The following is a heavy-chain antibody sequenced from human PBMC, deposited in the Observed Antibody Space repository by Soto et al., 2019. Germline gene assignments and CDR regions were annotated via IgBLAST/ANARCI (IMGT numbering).Heavy chain of an antibody. J-gene: IGHJ6*02. Sequence: SQTLSLTCAISGDSVSSNSAAWNCIRQSPSRGLEWLGRTDYRSKWYNDYAVSVKSRITINPDTSKNQFSLQLNSVTPEDTAVYYCARALQLAYGMDVWGQGTTVTVSS. CDR1: GDSVSSNSAA. V-gene: IGHV6-1*01. D-gene: IGHD6-6*01. CDR2: TDYRSKWYN. CDR3: ARALQLAYGMDV.